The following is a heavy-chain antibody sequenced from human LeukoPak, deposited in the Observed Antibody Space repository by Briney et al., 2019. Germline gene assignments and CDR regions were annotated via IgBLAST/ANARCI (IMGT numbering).Heavy chain of an antibody. D-gene: IGHD7-27*01. CDR2: INHSGST. CDR1: GGSFSGYY. CDR3: ARGKNWGDDFDY. J-gene: IGHJ4*02. V-gene: IGHV4-34*01. Sequence: PSETLSLTCAVYGGSFSGYYWSWIRQPPGKGLEWIGEINHSGSTNYNPSLKSRVTISVDTSKNQFSLKLSSVTAADTAVYYCARGKNWGDDFDYRGQGTLVTVSS.